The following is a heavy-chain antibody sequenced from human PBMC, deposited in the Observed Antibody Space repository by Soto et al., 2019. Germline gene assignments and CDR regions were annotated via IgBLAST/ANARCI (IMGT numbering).Heavy chain of an antibody. CDR1: GGSFSGYY. V-gene: IGHV4-34*01. D-gene: IGHD3-10*01. Sequence: QVQLQQWGAGLLKPSETLSLTCAVYGGSFSGYYWSWIRQPPGKGLEWIGEINHSGSTNYNPSLKSPVNISVDTSKNHFSLKLSSVTAADTAVYYCARAGMVRGVIINGVPFDPWGQGTLVTVSS. CDR2: INHSGST. CDR3: ARAGMVRGVIINGVPFDP. J-gene: IGHJ5*02.